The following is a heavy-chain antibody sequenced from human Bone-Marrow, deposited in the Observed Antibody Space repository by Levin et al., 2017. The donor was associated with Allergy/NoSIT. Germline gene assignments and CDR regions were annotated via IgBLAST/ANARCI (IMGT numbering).Heavy chain of an antibody. D-gene: IGHD3-16*02. CDR1: GYSISSGYY. J-gene: IGHJ3*02. Sequence: ASETLSLTCAVSGYSISSGYYWGWIRQPPGKGLEWIGSIYHSGSTYYNPSLKSRVTISVDTSKNQFSLKLSSVTAADTAVYYWARDELASRSYYDYIWGSYRETGAFDIWGQGTMVTVSS. CDR2: IYHSGST. CDR3: ARDELASRSYYDYIWGSYRETGAFDI. V-gene: IGHV4-38-2*02.